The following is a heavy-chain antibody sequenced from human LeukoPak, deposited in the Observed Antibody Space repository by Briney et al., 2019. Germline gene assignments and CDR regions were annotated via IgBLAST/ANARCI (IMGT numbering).Heavy chain of an antibody. V-gene: IGHV4-59*08. CDR2: IYYSGST. D-gene: IGHD2-2*01. Sequence: SETLSLTCTVSGGSMSSYYWSWIRQPPGKGLEWIGFIYYSGSTNYNPSLKSRVTISVDTSKNQFSLKLSSVTAADTAVYYCARRPSCSSTSCYYYFDYWGQGTLVTVSS. CDR3: ARRPSCSSTSCYYYFDY. J-gene: IGHJ4*02. CDR1: GGSMSSYY.